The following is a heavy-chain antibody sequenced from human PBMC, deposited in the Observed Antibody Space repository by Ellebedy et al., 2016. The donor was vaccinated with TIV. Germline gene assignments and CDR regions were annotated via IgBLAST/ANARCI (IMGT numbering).Heavy chain of an antibody. V-gene: IGHV4-34*01. CDR2: INHSGST. CDR3: AREKNSCYLGGCWFDP. Sequence: SETLSLTCAVYGGSFSGYYWSWIRQPPGKGLEWIGEINHSGSTNYNPSLKSRVTISVDTSKNQSSLKLSTVTAADTAVYYCAREKNSCYLGGCWFDPWGQGTLVTVSS. CDR1: GGSFSGYY. J-gene: IGHJ5*02. D-gene: IGHD2-15*01.